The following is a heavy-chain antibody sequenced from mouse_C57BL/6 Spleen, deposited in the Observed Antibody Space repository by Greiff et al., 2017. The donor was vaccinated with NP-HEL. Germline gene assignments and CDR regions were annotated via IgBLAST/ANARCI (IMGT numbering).Heavy chain of an antibody. J-gene: IGHJ2*01. CDR1: GYTFTSYW. D-gene: IGHD2-5*01. V-gene: IGHV1-7*01. Sequence: QVQLQQSGAELAKPGASVKLSCKASGYTFTSYWMHWVKQRPGQGLEWIGYINPSSGYTKYNQKFKDKATLTADKSTSTAYMQLSSPTYEDSAVYYCARSPYYSNYEDYFDYWGQGTTLTVSS. CDR3: ARSPYYSNYEDYFDY. CDR2: INPSSGYT.